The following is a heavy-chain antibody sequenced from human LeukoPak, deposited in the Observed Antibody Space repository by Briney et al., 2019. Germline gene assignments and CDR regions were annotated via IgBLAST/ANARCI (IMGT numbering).Heavy chain of an antibody. CDR2: ISYDGSNK. D-gene: IGHD6-19*01. Sequence: GGSLRLSCAASGFTFSSYGMHWVRQAPGKGLEWVAVISYDGSNKYYADSVKGRFTISRDNSKNTLYLQMNSLRAEDTAVYYCAKDRGGSGWFDADYWGQGTLVTVSS. J-gene: IGHJ4*02. CDR1: GFTFSSYG. V-gene: IGHV3-30*18. CDR3: AKDRGGSGWFDADY.